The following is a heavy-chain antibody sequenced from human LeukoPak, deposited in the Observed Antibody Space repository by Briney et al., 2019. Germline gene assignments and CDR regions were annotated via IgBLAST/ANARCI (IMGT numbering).Heavy chain of an antibody. CDR2: IINDGSYT. J-gene: IGHJ4*02. V-gene: IGHV3-74*01. Sequence: PGGSLRLSCAASGFTFSPVWMHWVRQAPGKGLMWVSHIINDGSYTTYADSVKGRFTISRDNAKNTLYLQMNSLRAEDTAVYYCARYTNWGQGTLVTVSS. CDR1: GFTFSPVW. CDR3: ARYTN.